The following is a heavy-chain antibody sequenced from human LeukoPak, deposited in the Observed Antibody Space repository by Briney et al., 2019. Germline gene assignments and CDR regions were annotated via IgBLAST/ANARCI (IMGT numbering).Heavy chain of an antibody. Sequence: SEILSLTCTVSGGSINGYYWSWIRQPAGKGLEWIGRIYNSESINYNPSLKSRVTMSIDTSKSQFSLKLNSVTAADTAVYYCARDRSSSYTRDWFDPWGQGALVTVSS. CDR2: IYNSESI. D-gene: IGHD6-13*01. J-gene: IGHJ5*02. CDR1: GGSINGYY. CDR3: ARDRSSSYTRDWFDP. V-gene: IGHV4-4*07.